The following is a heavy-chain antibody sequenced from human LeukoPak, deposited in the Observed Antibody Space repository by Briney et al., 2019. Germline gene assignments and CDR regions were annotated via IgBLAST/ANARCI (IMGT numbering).Heavy chain of an antibody. J-gene: IGHJ4*02. CDR3: ARDGEMATIYFDY. CDR1: GGTFSSYA. V-gene: IGHV1-69*05. Sequence: SVKVSCKASGGTFSSYAISWVRQAPGQGLEWMGGIIPIFGTANYAQKFQGRVTITTDESTSTAYMELSSLRSEDTAVYYCARDGEMATIYFDYWGQGTLVTVSS. CDR2: IIPIFGTA. D-gene: IGHD5-24*01.